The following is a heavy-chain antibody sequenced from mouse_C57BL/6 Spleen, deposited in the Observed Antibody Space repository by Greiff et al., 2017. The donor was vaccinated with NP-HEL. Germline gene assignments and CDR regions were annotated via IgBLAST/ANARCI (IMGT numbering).Heavy chain of an antibody. J-gene: IGHJ3*01. CDR2: IHPNSGST. CDR1: GYTFTSYW. D-gene: IGHD2-4*01. V-gene: IGHV1-64*01. Sequence: QVQLQQPGAELVKPGASVKLSCKASGYTFTSYWMHWVKQRPGQGLEWIGMIHPNSGSTNYNEKFKSKATLTVDKSSSTAYMQLSSLTSEDSAVYYCARVYYDYDKVAYWGQGTLVTVSA. CDR3: ARVYYDYDKVAY.